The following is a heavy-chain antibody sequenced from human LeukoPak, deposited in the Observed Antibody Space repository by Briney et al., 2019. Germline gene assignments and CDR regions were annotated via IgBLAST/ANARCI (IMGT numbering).Heavy chain of an antibody. CDR1: GGTFSSYA. D-gene: IGHD6-6*01. V-gene: IGHV1-69*01. J-gene: IGHJ6*03. CDR3: ARAISSSGANRYYYYYYMDV. Sequence: ASVKVSCKASGGTFSSYAISWVRQAPGQGLEWMGGIIPIFGTANYAQKFQGRVTITADESTSTAYMELSSLRSEDTAVYYCARAISSSGANRYYYYYYMDVWGKGTTVTVSS. CDR2: IIPIFGTA.